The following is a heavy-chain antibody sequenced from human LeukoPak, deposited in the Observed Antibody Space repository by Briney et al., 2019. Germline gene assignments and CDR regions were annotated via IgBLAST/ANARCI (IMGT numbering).Heavy chain of an antibody. Sequence: GGSLRLSCGASGFXFSSYSMNWVRQAPGKGLEWVSCISSSSSYIDYADSVKGRFTISRDNAKNSLYLQMNSLRAEDTAVYYCATVRGGNTRDFDYWGQGTLVTVSS. CDR3: ATVRGGNTRDFDY. V-gene: IGHV3-21*01. CDR1: GFXFSSYS. J-gene: IGHJ4*02. CDR2: ISSSSSYI. D-gene: IGHD3-10*01.